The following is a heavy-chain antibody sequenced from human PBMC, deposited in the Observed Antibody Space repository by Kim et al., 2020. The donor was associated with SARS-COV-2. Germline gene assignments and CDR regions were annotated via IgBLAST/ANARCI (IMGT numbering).Heavy chain of an antibody. Sequence: GGSLRLSCAASGFTFSSYDMHWVRQATGKGLEWVSAIGTAGDTYYPGSVKGRFTISRENAKNSLYLQMNSLRAGDTAVYYCARDGWYDYGMDVWGQGTTVTVSS. V-gene: IGHV3-13*01. CDR1: GFTFSSYD. D-gene: IGHD6-19*01. J-gene: IGHJ6*02. CDR2: IGTAGDT. CDR3: ARDGWYDYGMDV.